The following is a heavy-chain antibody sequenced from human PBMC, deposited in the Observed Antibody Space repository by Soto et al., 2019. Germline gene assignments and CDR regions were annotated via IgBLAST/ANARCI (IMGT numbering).Heavy chain of an antibody. V-gene: IGHV4-34*01. CDR1: GGSFSGYY. CDR2: INHSGST. J-gene: IGHJ4*02. Sequence: SETLSLTCAVYGGSFSGYYWSWIRQPPGKGLEWIGEINHSGSTNYNPSLKSRVTISVDTSKNQFSLKLSSMTAADTAVYYCARTYCSGGSCYSSAPNHFDFWCQGALVTVSS. D-gene: IGHD2-15*01. CDR3: ARTYCSGGSCYSSAPNHFDF.